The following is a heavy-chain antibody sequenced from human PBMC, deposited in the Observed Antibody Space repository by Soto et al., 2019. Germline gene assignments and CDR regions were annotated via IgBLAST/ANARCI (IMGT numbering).Heavy chain of an antibody. Sequence: PSETLSLTCAVYGGSFSGYYWSWIRQPPGKGLEWIGEINHSGSTNYNPSLKSRVTISVDTSKNQFSLKLSSVTAADTAVYYCARGTAVYSSSPRWLVAGKYYFDYWGQGTLVTVSS. CDR2: INHSGST. CDR1: GGSFSGYY. J-gene: IGHJ4*02. CDR3: ARGTAVYSSSPRWLVAGKYYFDY. V-gene: IGHV4-34*01. D-gene: IGHD6-6*01.